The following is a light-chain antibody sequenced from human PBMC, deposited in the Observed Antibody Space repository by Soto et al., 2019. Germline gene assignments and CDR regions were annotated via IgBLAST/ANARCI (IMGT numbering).Light chain of an antibody. J-gene: IGKJ1*01. V-gene: IGKV1-39*01. CDR1: QNISSY. Sequence: DIQMTQSPSSLSASVGDRVTITCRASQNISSYLNWYQQKPGKAPKLLIHAASSLQSGVPSRFSGIGSGTDFTLTISSLQPEDFAPYCCQQSYSTPTGTLGQGTKVEIK. CDR3: QQSYSTPTGT. CDR2: AAS.